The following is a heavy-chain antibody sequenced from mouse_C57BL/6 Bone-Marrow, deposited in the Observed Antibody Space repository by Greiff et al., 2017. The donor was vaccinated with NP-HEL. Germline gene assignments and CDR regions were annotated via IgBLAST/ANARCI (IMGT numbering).Heavy chain of an antibody. Sequence: QVQLKQPGAELVKPGASVKLSCKASGYTFTSYWMHWVKQRPGQGLEWIGMIHPNSGSTNYNEKFKSKATLTVDKSSSTAYMQLSSLTSEDSAVYYCARRAYEYDGAYYYAMDYWGQGTSVTVSS. CDR1: GYTFTSYW. V-gene: IGHV1-64*01. CDR2: IHPNSGST. J-gene: IGHJ4*01. CDR3: ARRAYEYDGAYYYAMDY. D-gene: IGHD2-4*01.